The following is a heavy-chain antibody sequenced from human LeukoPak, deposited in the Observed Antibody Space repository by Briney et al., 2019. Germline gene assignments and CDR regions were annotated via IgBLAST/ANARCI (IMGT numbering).Heavy chain of an antibody. D-gene: IGHD3-10*01. J-gene: IGHJ4*02. Sequence: ASVKVSCKASGYTFTSYAMHWVRQAPGQRLEWMGWINAGNGNTKYSQKFQGRVTITRDTSASTAYMELSSLRSEDTAVYYCARQRGGWFGELLAYYFDYWGQGTLVTVSS. CDR3: ARQRGGWFGELLAYYFDY. CDR2: INAGNGNT. CDR1: GYTFTSYA. V-gene: IGHV1-3*01.